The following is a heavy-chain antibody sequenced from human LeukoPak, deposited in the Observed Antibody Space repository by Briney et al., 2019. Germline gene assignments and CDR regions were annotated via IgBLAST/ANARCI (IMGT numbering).Heavy chain of an antibody. V-gene: IGHV4-4*07. J-gene: IGHJ4*02. Sequence: SETLSLTCTVSGGSISSYYWSWIRQPAGKGLEWIGRIYTSGSTNYNPSLKSRVTMSVDTSKNQFSLKLSSVTAADTAVYYCARAPPYYGSGALDYWGQGTLVTVPS. CDR2: IYTSGST. CDR3: ARAPPYYGSGALDY. D-gene: IGHD3-10*01. CDR1: GGSISSYY.